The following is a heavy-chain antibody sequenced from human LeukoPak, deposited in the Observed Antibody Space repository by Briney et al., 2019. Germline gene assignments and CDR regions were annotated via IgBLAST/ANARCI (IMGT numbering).Heavy chain of an antibody. CDR2: ITYDGSSE. Sequence: GGSLRLSCAASGSTFSNYGMHWVRQAPGKGLEWVATITYDGSSEYYADSVKDRFTVSRDNSKNTLYLQMSSLKTEDTAVYYCAKRGDGGHKSLEYWGQGTLVIVSS. CDR1: GSTFSNYG. D-gene: IGHD3-16*01. J-gene: IGHJ4*02. CDR3: AKRGDGGHKSLEY. V-gene: IGHV3-30*18.